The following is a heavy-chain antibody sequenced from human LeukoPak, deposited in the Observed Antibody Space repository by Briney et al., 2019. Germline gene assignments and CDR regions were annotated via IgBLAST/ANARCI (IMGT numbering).Heavy chain of an antibody. CDR3: ARDRNGDYDSSGYF. CDR2: INPNSGGT. V-gene: IGHV1-2*02. D-gene: IGHD3-22*01. J-gene: IGHJ4*02. Sequence: ASVTVSFKASGYTFTVYYMHWVRQAPGQGLEWMGWINPNSGGTNYAQKFQGRVTMTRDTSISTAYMELSRLRSDDTAVYYCARDRNGDYDSSGYFWGQGTLVTVSS. CDR1: GYTFTVYY.